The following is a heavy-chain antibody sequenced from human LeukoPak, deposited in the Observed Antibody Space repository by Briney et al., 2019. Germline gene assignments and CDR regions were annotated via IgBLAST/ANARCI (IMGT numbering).Heavy chain of an antibody. V-gene: IGHV3-21*01. CDR2: ISSSSTYI. Sequence: PGGSLRLSCAASGFTFSSYSMNWVRQAPGKGLEWVSSISSSSTYIYYADSVKGRFTISRDNAKNSLYLQMNSLRAEDTAVYYCAKGGIKYCYGSGRTEYFQHWGQGTLVTVSS. CDR1: GFTFSSYS. J-gene: IGHJ1*01. D-gene: IGHD3-10*01. CDR3: AKGGIKYCYGSGRTEYFQH.